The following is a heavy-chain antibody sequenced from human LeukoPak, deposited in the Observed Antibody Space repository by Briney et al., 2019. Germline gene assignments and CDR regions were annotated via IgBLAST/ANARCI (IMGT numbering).Heavy chain of an antibody. V-gene: IGHV3-21*04. Sequence: GGSLRLSCAASGFTFSSYSMNWVRQAPGKGPEWVSSISSSSSYIYYADSVKGRFTISRDNAKNTLYLQMNSLRAEDTAVYYCAKDQTGSGYYYADAFDIWGQGTMVTVSS. CDR3: AKDQTGSGYYYADAFDI. CDR1: GFTFSSYS. D-gene: IGHD3-22*01. CDR2: ISSSSSYI. J-gene: IGHJ3*02.